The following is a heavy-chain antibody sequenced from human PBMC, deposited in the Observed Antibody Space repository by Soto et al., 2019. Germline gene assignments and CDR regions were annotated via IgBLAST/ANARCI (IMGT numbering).Heavy chain of an antibody. CDR2: INPSGGST. J-gene: IGHJ3*02. V-gene: IGHV1-46*01. D-gene: IGHD1-7*01. Sequence: RPSVKVSCKASGYTFTSYYMHWVRQAHGQGLEWMGIINPSGGSTSYAQKFQGRVTMTRDTSTSTVYMELSSLRSEDTAVYYCARSLRITGTTSSPVLAFDIWGQGTMVTVSS. CDR3: ARSLRITGTTSSPVLAFDI. CDR1: GYTFTSYY.